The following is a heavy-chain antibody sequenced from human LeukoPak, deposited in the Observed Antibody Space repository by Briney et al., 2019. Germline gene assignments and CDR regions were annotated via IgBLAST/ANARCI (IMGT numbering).Heavy chain of an antibody. Sequence: SETLSLTCTVSGGSISSHYWSWIRQPPGKGLEWIGYIYYSGSTNYNPSLKSRVTISVDTSKNQFSLRLSSVTAADTAVYYCARVAPGSPWFDPWGQGTLVTVSS. D-gene: IGHD3-10*01. J-gene: IGHJ5*02. CDR1: GGSISSHY. V-gene: IGHV4-59*11. CDR3: ARVAPGSPWFDP. CDR2: IYYSGST.